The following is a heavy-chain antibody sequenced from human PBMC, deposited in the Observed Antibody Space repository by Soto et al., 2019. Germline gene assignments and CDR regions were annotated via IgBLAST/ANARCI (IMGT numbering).Heavy chain of an antibody. CDR1: GDSISSSGYY. Sequence: SETLSLTYSVSGDSISSSGYYWSWISQRPGKGLEWIGNIYYSGSSYNNPSLKSRVTISVNTSKNQFSLNLRSVTAADTAVYYCARDSDYYSSGSFDYWAREPWSPSPQ. D-gene: IGHD3-10*01. CDR2: IYYSGSS. V-gene: IGHV4-31*03. J-gene: IGHJ4*02. CDR3: ARDSDYYSSGSFDY.